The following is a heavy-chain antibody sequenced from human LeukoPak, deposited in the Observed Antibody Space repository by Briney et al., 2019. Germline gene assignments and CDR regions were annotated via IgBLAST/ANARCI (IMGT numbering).Heavy chain of an antibody. CDR3: ARMGMDAAMITNFFDY. CDR2: IHPSGGST. V-gene: IGHV1-46*01. Sequence: ASVKVSCKASGYTFSSNYMHWVRQAPGQGLEWMGAIHPSGGSTSYAQKFQGRVTMTKDTSMSTAYMELSSLRSEDTAIYYCARMGMDAAMITNFFDYWSQGTLITVSS. D-gene: IGHD5-18*01. J-gene: IGHJ4*02. CDR1: GYTFSSNY.